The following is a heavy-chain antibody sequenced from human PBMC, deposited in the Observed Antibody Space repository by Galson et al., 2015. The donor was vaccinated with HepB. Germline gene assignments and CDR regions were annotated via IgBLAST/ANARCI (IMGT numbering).Heavy chain of an antibody. CDR1: GGTFSTYA. D-gene: IGHD6-13*01. CDR2: ITPIFGTA. V-gene: IGHV1-69*13. J-gene: IGHJ4*02. CDR3: AREGIAALTNPVDY. Sequence: SVKVSCKASGGTFSTYAISWVRQAPGQGLEWMGGITPIFGTANYAQKFQGRVTITADESTSTAYMELSRLRSEDTAVYYCAREGIAALTNPVDYWGQGTQVTVSS.